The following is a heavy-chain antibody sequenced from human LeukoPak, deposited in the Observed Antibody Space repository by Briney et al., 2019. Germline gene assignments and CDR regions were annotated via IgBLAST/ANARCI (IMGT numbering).Heavy chain of an antibody. D-gene: IGHD4-17*01. V-gene: IGHV4-34*01. CDR3: ARGPMSGLGREDDYGDYRVFDY. J-gene: IGHJ4*02. Sequence: PSETLSLTCAVYGGSFSGYYWSWIRQPPGKGLEWIGEINRSGSTNYNPSLKSRVTISVDTSKNQFSLKLSSVTAADTAVYYCARGPMSGLGREDDYGDYRVFDYWGQGTLVTVSS. CDR2: INRSGST. CDR1: GGSFSGYY.